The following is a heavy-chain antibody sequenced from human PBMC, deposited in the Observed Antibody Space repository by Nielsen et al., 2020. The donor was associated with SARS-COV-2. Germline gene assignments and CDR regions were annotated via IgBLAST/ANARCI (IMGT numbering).Heavy chain of an antibody. V-gene: IGHV1-18*04. CDR3: ATDRSYIAAAGILDY. J-gene: IGHJ4*02. Sequence: ASVKVSCKASGYTFTSYGISWVRQAAGQGLEWMGWISAYNGNTNYAQKLQGRVTMTTDTSTSTAYMELRSLRSDDTAVYYCATDRSYIAAAGILDYWGQGTLVTVSS. CDR1: GYTFTSYG. D-gene: IGHD6-13*01. CDR2: ISAYNGNT.